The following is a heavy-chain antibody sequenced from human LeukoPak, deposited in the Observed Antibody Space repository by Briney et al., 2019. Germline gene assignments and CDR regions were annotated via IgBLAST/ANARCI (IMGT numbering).Heavy chain of an antibody. CDR3: ARLNPAAAGLYYFDY. Sequence: GESLKISFQGSGYRFTSYWIGWVRQMPGKGLEWMGIIYPGDSDTRYSPSFQGQVTISADKSISTAYLQWSSLKASDTAMYYCARLNPAAAGLYYFDYWGQGTLVTVSS. J-gene: IGHJ4*02. CDR2: IYPGDSDT. D-gene: IGHD6-13*01. V-gene: IGHV5-51*01. CDR1: GYRFTSYW.